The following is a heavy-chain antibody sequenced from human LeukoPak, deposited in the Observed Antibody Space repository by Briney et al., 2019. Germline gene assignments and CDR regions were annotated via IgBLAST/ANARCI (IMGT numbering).Heavy chain of an antibody. J-gene: IGHJ4*02. CDR3: ARDYGGYSYGSDPTRFDY. Sequence: SETLSLTCTVSGGSISSYYWSWIRQPPGKGLEWIGYIYYSGSTNYNPSLKSRVTISVDTSKNQFSLKLSSVTAADTAVYYCARDYGGYSYGSDPTRFDYWGQGTLVTVSS. CDR2: IYYSGST. CDR1: GGSISSYY. V-gene: IGHV4-59*12. D-gene: IGHD5-18*01.